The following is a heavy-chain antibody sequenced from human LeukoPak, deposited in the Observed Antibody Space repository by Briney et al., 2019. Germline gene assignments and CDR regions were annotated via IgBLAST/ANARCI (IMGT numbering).Heavy chain of an antibody. Sequence: RASVKVSCKASGYTFTSYGISWVRQAPGQGLEWMGWISAYNGNTNYAQKFQGRVTMTRDTSISTAYMELSRLRSDDTAVYYCARSPANYYGSEYNWFDPWGQGTLVTVSS. CDR1: GYTFTSYG. V-gene: IGHV1-18*01. D-gene: IGHD3-10*01. CDR3: ARSPANYYGSEYNWFDP. CDR2: ISAYNGNT. J-gene: IGHJ5*02.